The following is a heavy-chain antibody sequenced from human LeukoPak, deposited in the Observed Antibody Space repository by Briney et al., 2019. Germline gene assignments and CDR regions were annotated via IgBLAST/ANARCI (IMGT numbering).Heavy chain of an antibody. D-gene: IGHD5-24*01. CDR3: AREKMATIPSAAFDI. CDR1: GGSISSYY. Sequence: PSETLSLTCTVSGGSISSYYWSWIRQPPGKGLEWIGYIYYSGSTNYNPSLKSRVTISVDTSKNQFSLKLSSVTAADTAVYYCAREKMATIPSAAFDIWGQGTMVTVSS. CDR2: IYYSGST. J-gene: IGHJ3*02. V-gene: IGHV4-59*01.